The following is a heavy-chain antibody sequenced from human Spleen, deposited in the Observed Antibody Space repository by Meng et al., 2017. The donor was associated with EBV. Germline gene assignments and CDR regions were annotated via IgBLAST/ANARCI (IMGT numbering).Heavy chain of an antibody. CDR2: IIPIFGTA. D-gene: IGHD6-13*01. Sequence: QVQVLQSGDDVKKPGSSVQGSCKASGGTFSSYAISWVRQAPGQGLEWMGGIIPIFGTANYAQKFQGRVTITADESTSTAYMELSSLRSEDTAVYYCARGGSSWYRWFDPWGQGTLVTVSS. CDR3: ARGGSSWYRWFDP. J-gene: IGHJ5*02. V-gene: IGHV1-69*01. CDR1: GGTFSSYA.